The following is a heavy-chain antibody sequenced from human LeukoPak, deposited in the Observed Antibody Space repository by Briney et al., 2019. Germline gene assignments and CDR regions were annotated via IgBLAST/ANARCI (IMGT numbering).Heavy chain of an antibody. V-gene: IGHV4-39*07. CDR3: ASAGSITIFGVVISRDAFDI. J-gene: IGHJ3*02. CDR2: IYYSGIT. CDR1: GGSISSSSYY. D-gene: IGHD3-3*01. Sequence: TLSLTCTVSGGSISSSSYYWGWIRQPPGKGLEWIGRIYYSGITHYNPSLKSRVTISVDTSKNQFSLELSSVTAADTAVYYCASAGSITIFGVVISRDAFDIWGQGTMVTVSS.